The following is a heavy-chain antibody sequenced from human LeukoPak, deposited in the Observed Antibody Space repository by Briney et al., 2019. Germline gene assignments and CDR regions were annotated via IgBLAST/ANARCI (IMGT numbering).Heavy chain of an antibody. CDR1: GYSFTTYW. D-gene: IGHD2-21*02. CDR2: IFPADSDT. V-gene: IGHV5-51*01. Sequence: GESLKISCQASGYSFTTYWIGWVRQMPGKGLEWMGIIFPADSDTRYSPSFQGQVTVSADKSITTAYLQWSSLKATDTAMYYRARWVTADRGKKDAFDVWGQGTMVTVSS. J-gene: IGHJ3*01. CDR3: ARWVTADRGKKDAFDV.